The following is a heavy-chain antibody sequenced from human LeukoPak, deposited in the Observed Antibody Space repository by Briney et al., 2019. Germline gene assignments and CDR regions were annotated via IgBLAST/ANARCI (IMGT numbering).Heavy chain of an antibody. CDR2: IYTSGST. CDR3: ARLKKGFTFDY. Sequence: SETLSLTCIVSGGSISSGSYYWSWIRQPAGKGLEWIGRIYTSGSTNYNPSLKSRVTISVDTSKNQFSLKLSSVTAADTAVYYCARLKKGFTFDYWGQGTLVTVSS. V-gene: IGHV4-61*02. CDR1: GGSISSGSYY. J-gene: IGHJ4*02.